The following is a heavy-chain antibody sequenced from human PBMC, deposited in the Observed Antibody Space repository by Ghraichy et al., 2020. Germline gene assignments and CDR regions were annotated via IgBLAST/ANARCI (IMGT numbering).Heavy chain of an antibody. J-gene: IGHJ3*02. CDR3: ASVHRQRGGAFDI. CDR1: GYTFTGYY. D-gene: IGHD3-16*01. CDR2: INPNSGGT. V-gene: IGHV1-2*06. Sequence: ASVKVSCKASGYTFTGYYMHWVRQAPGQGLEWMGRINPNSGGTNYAQKFQGRVTMTRDTSISTAYMELSRLRSDDTTVYYCASVHRQRGGAFDIWGQGTMVTVSS.